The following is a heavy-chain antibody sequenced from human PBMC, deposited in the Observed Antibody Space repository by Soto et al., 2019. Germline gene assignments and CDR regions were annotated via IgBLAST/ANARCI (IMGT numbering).Heavy chain of an antibody. D-gene: IGHD6-13*01. CDR1: GGSISSSSYY. Sequence: QLQLQESGPGLVKPSETLSLTCTVSGGSISSSSYYWGWIRQPPGKGLEWIGSIYYSGSTYYNPSLKSRVTISVDTSKNQYSLKLSSVTAADTAVYYCARHGPPSSSLNYYFDYWGQGTLVTVSS. J-gene: IGHJ4*02. CDR3: ARHGPPSSSLNYYFDY. V-gene: IGHV4-39*01. CDR2: IYYSGST.